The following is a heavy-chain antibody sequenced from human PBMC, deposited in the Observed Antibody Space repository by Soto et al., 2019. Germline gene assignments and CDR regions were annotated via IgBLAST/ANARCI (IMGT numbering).Heavy chain of an antibody. J-gene: IGHJ4*02. CDR1: GFTFSSYS. CDR3: ARDLAYYYDSSGYSFDY. V-gene: IGHV3-21*01. D-gene: IGHD3-22*01. Sequence: GGSLRLSCAASGFTFSSYSMNWVRQAPGKGLEWVSSISSSSSYIYYADSVKGRFTISRDNAKNSLYLQMNSLRAEDTAVYYCARDLAYYYDSSGYSFDYWGKGTLVTVSS. CDR2: ISSSSSYI.